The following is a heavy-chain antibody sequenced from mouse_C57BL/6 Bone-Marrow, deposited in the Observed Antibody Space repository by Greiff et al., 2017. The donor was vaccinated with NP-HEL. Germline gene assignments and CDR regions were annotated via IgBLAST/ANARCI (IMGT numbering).Heavy chain of an antibody. CDR2: ISYSGST. J-gene: IGHJ4*01. D-gene: IGHD2-4*01. V-gene: IGHV3-1*01. CDR1: GYSITSGYD. CDR3: ARGDLYYDYDGDMDY. Sequence: EVKLVESGPGMVKPSQSLSLTCTVTGYSITSGYDWHWIRHFPGNKLEWMGYISYSGSTNYNPSLKSRISITHDTSKNHFFLKLNSVTTEDTATYYCARGDLYYDYDGDMDYWGQGTSVTVSS.